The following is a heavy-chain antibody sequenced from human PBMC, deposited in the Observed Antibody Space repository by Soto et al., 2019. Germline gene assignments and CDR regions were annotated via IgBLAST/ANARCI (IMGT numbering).Heavy chain of an antibody. Sequence: ASVKVSCKASGYTFTSYAMHWVRQAPGQRLEWMGWINAGNGNTKYSQKFQGRVTITRDTSASTAYMELSSLRSEDTAVYYCARDRAPGISEPPDAFDIWGQGTMVTVSS. D-gene: IGHD1-1*01. J-gene: IGHJ3*02. CDR2: INAGNGNT. CDR1: GYTFTSYA. CDR3: ARDRAPGISEPPDAFDI. V-gene: IGHV1-3*01.